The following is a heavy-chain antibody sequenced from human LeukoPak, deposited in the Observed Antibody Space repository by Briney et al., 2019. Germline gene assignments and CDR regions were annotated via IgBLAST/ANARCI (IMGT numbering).Heavy chain of an antibody. J-gene: IGHJ4*02. Sequence: GGSLRLSRAASGFTFSSYAMHWVRQAPGKGLEWVAVISYDGSNKYYADSVKGRFTISRDNSKNTLYLQMNSLRAEDTAVYYCARDCSSTSCYDYWGQGTLVTVSS. CDR1: GFTFSSYA. V-gene: IGHV3-30-3*01. D-gene: IGHD2-2*01. CDR2: ISYDGSNK. CDR3: ARDCSSTSCYDY.